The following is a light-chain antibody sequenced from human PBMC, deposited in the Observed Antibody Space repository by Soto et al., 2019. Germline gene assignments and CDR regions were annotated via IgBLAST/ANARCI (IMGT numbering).Light chain of an antibody. Sequence: EIVMTQSPATLSVSPGERVTLSCRPSQTIPSNLAWYQHRPGQAPRPLIYAASTRATGITARFSGNGFGTEFTLTISRLQSEDFAVYYCQQYSDWPLTFGGGTKVEIK. V-gene: IGKV3D-15*01. CDR3: QQYSDWPLT. CDR2: AAS. J-gene: IGKJ4*01. CDR1: QTIPSN.